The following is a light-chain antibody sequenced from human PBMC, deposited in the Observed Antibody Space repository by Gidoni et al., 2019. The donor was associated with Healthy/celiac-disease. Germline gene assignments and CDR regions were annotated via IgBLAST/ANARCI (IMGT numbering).Light chain of an antibody. CDR3: QQYGSSGT. CDR1: QSVSSSY. CDR2: GAS. V-gene: IGKV3-20*01. Sequence: ELVFTQSPGTLSLSSGERATLSCRASQSVSSSYLAWYQQKPGQAPSLLIYGASSRATGIPDRFSGSGSGTDFTLTISRLEPEDFAVYYCQQYGSSGTFGQGTKVEIK. J-gene: IGKJ1*01.